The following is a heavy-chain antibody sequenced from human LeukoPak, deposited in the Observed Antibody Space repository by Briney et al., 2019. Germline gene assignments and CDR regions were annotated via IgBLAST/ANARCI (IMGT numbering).Heavy chain of an antibody. Sequence: GGSLRLSCAASGLTISGYWMHWVRQGPGKGLVWVSRINGDASSTSYADSVKGRFTISRDNAKNTLYLQMNSLRAEDTGVYYCTRGRGNSYGYFDQWGQGTLVTVSS. CDR2: INGDASST. CDR3: TRGRGNSYGYFDQ. CDR1: GLTISGYW. V-gene: IGHV3-74*01. D-gene: IGHD5-18*01. J-gene: IGHJ4*02.